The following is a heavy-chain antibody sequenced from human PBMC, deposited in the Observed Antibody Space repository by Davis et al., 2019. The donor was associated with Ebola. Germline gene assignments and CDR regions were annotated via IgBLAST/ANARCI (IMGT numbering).Heavy chain of an antibody. J-gene: IGHJ5*02. Sequence: GESLKISCAASGFTFSSYAMHWVRQAPGKGLEYVSAISSNGGSTYYADSVKGRFTISRDNSKNTLYLQMSSLRAEDTAVYYCARGRFYCSSTNCYWFDHWGQGTLVTVSS. D-gene: IGHD2-2*01. CDR3: ARGRFYCSSTNCYWFDH. CDR2: ISSNGGST. V-gene: IGHV3-64D*06. CDR1: GFTFSSYA.